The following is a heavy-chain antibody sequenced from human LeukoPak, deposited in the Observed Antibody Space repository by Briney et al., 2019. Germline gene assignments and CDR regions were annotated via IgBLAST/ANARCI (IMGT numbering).Heavy chain of an antibody. CDR3: ARGTEGCTGGRCYSAFIDH. CDR2: IYPNSGGT. CDR1: GYTFTAYF. J-gene: IGHJ4*02. Sequence: ASVTVSCKASGYTFTAYFIHWVRQTPGQGLEWMGWIYPNSGGTNYAQNFQGRVTLTRDTSISTAYMELNTLRSDDTAVYYCARGTEGCTGGRCYSAFIDHWGQGALVTGSS. V-gene: IGHV1-2*02. D-gene: IGHD2-15*01.